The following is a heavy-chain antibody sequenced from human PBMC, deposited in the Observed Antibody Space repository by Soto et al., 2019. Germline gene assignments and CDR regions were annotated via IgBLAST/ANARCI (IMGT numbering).Heavy chain of an antibody. CDR1: GGTFSSYA. D-gene: IGHD1-1*01. Sequence: ASVKVSCKASGGTFSSYAISWVRQAPGQGLEWMGGIIPIFGTANYAQKFQGRVTITADESTSTAYMELSSLRSEDTAEYYCARPKEMATTRQGYYFDYWGQGTLVTVSA. CDR3: ARPKEMATTRQGYYFDY. V-gene: IGHV1-69*13. CDR2: IIPIFGTA. J-gene: IGHJ4*02.